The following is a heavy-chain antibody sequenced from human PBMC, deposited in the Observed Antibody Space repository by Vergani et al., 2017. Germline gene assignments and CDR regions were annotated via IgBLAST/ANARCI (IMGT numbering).Heavy chain of an antibody. D-gene: IGHD2/OR15-2a*01. CDR1: GFTLSSHA. CDR3: ANSVIAGNVGVAYFGMDV. CDR2: IWYDGSKE. V-gene: IGHV3-30*02. Sequence: QVQLDESGGGVVQPGRSLRLSCAGSGFTLSSHAMHWVRQAPGKGLEWVAFIWYDGSKEYYADSVKGRFTISRDNSQNTVNLQMNSLRTEDTAVYFCANSVIAGNVGVAYFGMDVWGRGTTVTVSS. J-gene: IGHJ6*02.